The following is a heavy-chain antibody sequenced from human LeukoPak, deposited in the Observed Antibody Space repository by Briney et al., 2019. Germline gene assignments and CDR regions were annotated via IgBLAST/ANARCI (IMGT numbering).Heavy chain of an antibody. D-gene: IGHD2-15*01. CDR1: GGSFSGYY. CDR3: SGRVSGDDAFDI. Sequence: PSETLSLTCAVYGGSFSGYYWSWVRQPPGKGLEWIGEINHSGSTNYNPSLKSRVTISVDTSKNQFSLKLSSVTAADTAVYYCSGRVSGDDAFDIWGQGTMVTVSS. V-gene: IGHV4-34*09. CDR2: INHSGST. J-gene: IGHJ3*02.